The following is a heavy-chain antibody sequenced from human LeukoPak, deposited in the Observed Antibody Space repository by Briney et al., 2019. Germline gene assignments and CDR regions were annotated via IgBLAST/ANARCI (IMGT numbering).Heavy chain of an antibody. CDR3: ARVRGFGELFFDY. J-gene: IGHJ4*02. CDR1: GDTFTSYA. CDR2: INAGNGNT. Sequence: ASVKVSCKASGDTFTSYAMHWVRQAPGQRLEWMGWINAGNGNTKYSQKFQGRVTITRDTSASTAYMELSSPRSEDTAVYYCARVRGFGELFFDYWGQGTLVTVSS. V-gene: IGHV1-3*01. D-gene: IGHD3-10*01.